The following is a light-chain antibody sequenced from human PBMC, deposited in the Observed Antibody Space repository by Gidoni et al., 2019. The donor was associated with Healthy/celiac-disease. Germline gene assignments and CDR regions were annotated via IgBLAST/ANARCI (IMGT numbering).Light chain of an antibody. J-gene: IGKJ3*01. CDR2: AAS. Sequence: DIQMTQSTSPLSASVGDIVTITCRASQSISSYLNWYQQKPGKAPKLLIYAASSLQSGVPSRFSGSGSGTDFTLTISSLQPEDFATYYCQQSYSTPFTFGPGTKVDIK. V-gene: IGKV1-39*01. CDR3: QQSYSTPFT. CDR1: QSISSY.